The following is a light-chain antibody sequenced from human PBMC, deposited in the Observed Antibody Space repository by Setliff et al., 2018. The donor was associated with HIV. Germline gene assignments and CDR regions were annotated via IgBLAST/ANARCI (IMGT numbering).Light chain of an antibody. CDR2: EVS. CDR3: SSYPGSNNFLYV. CDR1: SSDVGGYNY. J-gene: IGLJ1*01. Sequence: ALTQPPSASGSPGQSVTISCTGTSSDVGGYNYVSWYQQHPGKAPKLMIYEVSKRPSGVPDRFSGSKSGNTASLTVSGLQAEDEADYYCSSYPGSNNFLYVFGTGTKFTVL. V-gene: IGLV2-8*01.